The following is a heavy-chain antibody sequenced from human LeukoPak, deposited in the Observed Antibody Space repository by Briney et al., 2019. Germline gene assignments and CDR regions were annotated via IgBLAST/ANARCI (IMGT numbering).Heavy chain of an antibody. J-gene: IGHJ6*03. CDR1: GGSISSYY. CDR3: AGGPRDGYNYYYYYYMDV. D-gene: IGHD5-24*01. Sequence: SETLSLTCTVSGGSISSYYWSWIRQPPGKGLEWIGYIYYSGSTNYNPSLKSRVTISVDTSKNQFSLKLSSVTAADMAVYYCAGGPRDGYNYYYYYYMDVWGKGTTVTVSS. V-gene: IGHV4-59*01. CDR2: IYYSGST.